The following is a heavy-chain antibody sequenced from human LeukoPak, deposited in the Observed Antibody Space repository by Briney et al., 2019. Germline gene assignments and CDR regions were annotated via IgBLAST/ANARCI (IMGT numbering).Heavy chain of an antibody. Sequence: ASVKVSCKASVYTFTSYYMHWVRQAPGQGLEWMGIINPSGGSTSYAQKFQGRVTMARDTSTSTAYMELRSLRSDDTAVYYCARGMYSSGSGYFDYWGQGTLVTVSS. CDR1: VYTFTSYY. J-gene: IGHJ4*02. CDR3: ARGMYSSGSGYFDY. CDR2: INPSGGST. V-gene: IGHV1-46*01. D-gene: IGHD6-19*01.